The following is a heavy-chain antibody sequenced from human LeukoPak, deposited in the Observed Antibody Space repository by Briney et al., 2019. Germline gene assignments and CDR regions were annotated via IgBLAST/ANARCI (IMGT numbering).Heavy chain of an antibody. V-gene: IGHV3-48*01. Sequence: GGSLRLSCAASGFTFSSHSMNWVRQAPGKGLEWVSYISSDSSTIYYADSVKGRFTISRDNAKNSLYLQMNTLRAEDTAVYYCARDLTAAAGYFDYWGQGTLVTVSS. CDR2: ISSDSSTI. CDR1: GFTFSSHS. D-gene: IGHD6-13*01. CDR3: ARDLTAAAGYFDY. J-gene: IGHJ4*02.